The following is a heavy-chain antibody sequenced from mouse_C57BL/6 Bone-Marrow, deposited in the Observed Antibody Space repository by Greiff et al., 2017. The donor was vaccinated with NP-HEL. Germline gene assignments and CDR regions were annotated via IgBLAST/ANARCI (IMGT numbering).Heavy chain of an antibody. CDR2: IYPGDGDT. V-gene: IGHV1-80*01. CDR1: GYEFSNYW. J-gene: IGHJ3*01. CDR3: ARGAY. Sequence: VQLQQSGAELVKPGASVKISCKASGYEFSNYWMNWVKQRPGKGLEWIGQIYPGDGDTNYNGKFKDKATLTAAKSSSTAYMQLSRLPSEDSGVYFCARGAYWGQGTLVTVSA.